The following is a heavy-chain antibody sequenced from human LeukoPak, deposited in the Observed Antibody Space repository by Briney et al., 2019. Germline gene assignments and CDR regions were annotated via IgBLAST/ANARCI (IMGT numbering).Heavy chain of an antibody. Sequence: GGSLRLSCAASGFTFSNYGMNWVRQAPGKGLEWVAVCLSDGSSKYYADSVKGRFTISRDNAKNTLYLQMNSLRAEDTAVYYCARAYYYDSAFDYWGQGTLVTVSS. V-gene: IGHV3-30*03. J-gene: IGHJ4*02. CDR3: ARAYYYDSAFDY. D-gene: IGHD3-22*01. CDR2: CLSDGSSK. CDR1: GFTFSNYG.